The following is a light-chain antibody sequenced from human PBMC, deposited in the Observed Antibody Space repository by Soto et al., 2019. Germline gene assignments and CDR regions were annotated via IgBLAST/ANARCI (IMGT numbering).Light chain of an antibody. CDR3: LQDFHFPLS. J-gene: IGKJ4*01. CDR1: QGIGND. Sequence: AIQMTQSPSSLSASVGDRVTITCRASQGIGNDLAWYQQKPGKAPKLLIYAASTLKSGVPSRFSGNGSGTDFTLTISSLQPGDLASYYCLQDFHFPLSFGGGTKVEIK. V-gene: IGKV1-6*02. CDR2: AAS.